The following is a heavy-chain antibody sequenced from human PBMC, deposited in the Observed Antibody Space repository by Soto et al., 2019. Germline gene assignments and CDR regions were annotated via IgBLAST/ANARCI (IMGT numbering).Heavy chain of an antibody. CDR3: ARDRAGYYSHFVY. J-gene: IGHJ4*02. D-gene: IGHD3-22*01. CDR2: IMPFFGSG. CDR1: RGTFTNYA. V-gene: IGHV1-69*01. Sequence: QVYLVQSGAEVKKPVSSVKVSCKALRGTFTNYAFSWVRQAPGQGLEWMGGIMPFFGSGNYAQKFQGRINITADESTSSAYLELTSLRSEDTAVYYCARDRAGYYSHFVYWGQGTLVTVSS.